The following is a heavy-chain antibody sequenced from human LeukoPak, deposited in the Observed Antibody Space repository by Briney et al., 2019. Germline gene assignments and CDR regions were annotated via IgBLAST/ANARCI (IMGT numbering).Heavy chain of an antibody. CDR2: IYYSGST. V-gene: IGHV4-59*01. J-gene: IGHJ4*02. Sequence: SETLSLTCAVYGGSFSGYYWSWIRQPPGKGLEWIGYIYYSGSTSYNPSLKSRVTISVDTSKNQFSLKLSSVTAADTAVYYCARESGDYDLDWGQGTLVTVSS. D-gene: IGHD4-17*01. CDR3: ARESGDYDLD. CDR1: GGSFSGYY.